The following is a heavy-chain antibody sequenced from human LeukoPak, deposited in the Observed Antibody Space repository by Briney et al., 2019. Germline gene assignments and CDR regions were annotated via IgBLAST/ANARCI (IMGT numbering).Heavy chain of an antibody. J-gene: IGHJ4*02. CDR1: GFTFSSYA. D-gene: IGHD6-19*01. CDR2: ISYDGSNK. Sequence: GRSLRLSCAASGFTFSSYAMHWVRQAPGKGLEWVAVISYDGSNKYYADSVKGRFTISRDNSKNTLYLQMNTLRAEDTAVYYCARPKYTSGWFRSYFNYWGQGTLVTVSS. CDR3: ARPKYTSGWFRSYFNY. V-gene: IGHV3-30*04.